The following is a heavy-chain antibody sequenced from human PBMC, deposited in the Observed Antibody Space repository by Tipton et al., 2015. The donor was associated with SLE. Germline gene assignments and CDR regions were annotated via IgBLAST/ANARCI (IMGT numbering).Heavy chain of an antibody. D-gene: IGHD3-9*01. V-gene: IGHV4-31*03. J-gene: IGHJ2*01. CDR1: GGSISSGGYY. CDR3: ARGGDGYFDWFPPRNFDL. Sequence: TLSLTCTVSGGSISSGGYYWSWIRQHPGKGLEWIGYIYYSGSTYYNPSLKSRVTISVDTSKNQFSLKLSSVTAADTAVYYCARGGDGYFDWFPPRNFDLLGRGTLFTVSS. CDR2: IYYSGST.